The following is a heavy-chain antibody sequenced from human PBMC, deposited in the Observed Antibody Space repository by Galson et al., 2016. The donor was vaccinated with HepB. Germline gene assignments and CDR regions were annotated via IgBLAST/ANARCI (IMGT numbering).Heavy chain of an antibody. J-gene: IGHJ6*02. V-gene: IGHV3-30*18. Sequence: SLRLSCAATGITFSNYGIHWVRQVSGNGLEWAAIMAFDGSEKYDTGPERARFTNSRDNSNNTLYLQMNSLRAEDTAVYYCAKDRTPGTIATTASRSGVDVWGQGATVSVSS. D-gene: IGHD6-13*01. CDR3: AKDRTPGTIATTASRSGVDV. CDR2: MAFDGSEK. CDR1: GITFSNYG.